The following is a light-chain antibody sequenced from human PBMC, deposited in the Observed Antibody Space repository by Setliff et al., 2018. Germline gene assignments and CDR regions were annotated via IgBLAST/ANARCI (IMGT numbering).Light chain of an antibody. CDR2: XVS. CDR3: SSYSSRTTLDV. Sequence: QSALTQPASVSGSPGQSITISCTGSTSDIGAYNYVAWYQQHPGKAPKLXXXXVSXXXXXXXXXXXXXXXXXXXSPTISGLQAEDEADYYCSSYSSRTTLDVFGTGTKVTVL. V-gene: IGLV2-14*03. J-gene: IGLJ1*01. CDR1: TSDIGAYNY.